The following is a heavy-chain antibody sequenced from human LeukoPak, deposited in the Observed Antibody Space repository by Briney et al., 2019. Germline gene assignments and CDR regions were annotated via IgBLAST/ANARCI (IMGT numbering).Heavy chain of an antibody. CDR1: GGSISNYY. J-gene: IGHJ3*02. Sequence: SETLSLTCIVSGGSISNYYWSWIRQPAGKGLEWIGRIYASGSSDYNPSLKRRVSMSVDTSGNQFSLKLTSVTAADTAVYYCARSDGYGLVGIWGQGTMVTVSS. V-gene: IGHV4-4*07. CDR2: IYASGSS. CDR3: ARSDGYGLVGI. D-gene: IGHD3-10*01.